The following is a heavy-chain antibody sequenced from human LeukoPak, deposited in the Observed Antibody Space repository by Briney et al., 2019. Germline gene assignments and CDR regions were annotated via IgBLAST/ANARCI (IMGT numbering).Heavy chain of an antibody. V-gene: IGHV3-53*01. D-gene: IGHD5-18*01. J-gene: IGHJ6*02. CDR1: GFTVSSNY. Sequence: PGGSLRLSCAASGFTVSSNYMSWVRQAPGKGLEWVSVIYSGGNTQYADSVKGRFTISRDNSKNTLYLQMNSLRAEDTAVYYCASPQWDTAMVTYYYYGMDVWGQGTTVTVSS. CDR2: IYSGGNT. CDR3: ASPQWDTAMVTYYYYGMDV.